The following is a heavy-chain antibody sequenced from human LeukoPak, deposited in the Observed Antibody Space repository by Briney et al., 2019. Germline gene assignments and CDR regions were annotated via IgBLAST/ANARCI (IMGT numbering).Heavy chain of an antibody. D-gene: IGHD1-1*01. CDR3: ARNDPHMYYFDY. CDR2: ISSSGSTI. CDR1: GFTFSDYY. Sequence: PGGSLRLSCAASGFTFSDYYMSWIRQAPGKGLEWVSYISSSGSTIYYADSVKGRFTISRDNAKNSLYLQMNSLRAEDRAVYYCARNDPHMYYFDYWGQGTLVTVSS. J-gene: IGHJ4*02. V-gene: IGHV3-11*04.